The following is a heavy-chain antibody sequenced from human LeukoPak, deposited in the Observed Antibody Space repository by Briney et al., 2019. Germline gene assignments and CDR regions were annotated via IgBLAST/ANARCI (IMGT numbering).Heavy chain of an antibody. V-gene: IGHV4-59*06. J-gene: IGHJ5*02. CDR2: IYYSGST. CDR1: GGSISSYY. Sequence: SETLSLTCTVSGGSISSYYWSWIRQHPRKGLEWIGYIYYSGSTYYNPSLKSRVTISVDTSKNQFPLKLSSVTAADTAVYYCARQRIVVVAAPWFDPWGQGTLVTVSS. D-gene: IGHD2-15*01. CDR3: ARQRIVVVAAPWFDP.